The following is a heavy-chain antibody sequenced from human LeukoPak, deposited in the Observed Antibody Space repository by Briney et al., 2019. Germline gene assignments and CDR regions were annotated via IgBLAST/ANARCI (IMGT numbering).Heavy chain of an antibody. CDR2: IYYSGGT. Sequence: SQTLSLTCTVSGGSISSSSYYWGWIRQPPGKGLEWIGSIYYSGGTYYNPSLKSRVTISVDTSKNQFSLKLSSVTAADTAVYYCARQIGGDYYDSSFVVYWGQGTLVTVSS. D-gene: IGHD3-22*01. V-gene: IGHV4-39*01. CDR1: GGSISSSSYY. CDR3: ARQIGGDYYDSSFVVY. J-gene: IGHJ4*02.